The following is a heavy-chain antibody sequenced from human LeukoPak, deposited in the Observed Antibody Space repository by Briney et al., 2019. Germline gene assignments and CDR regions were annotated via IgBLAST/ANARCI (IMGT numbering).Heavy chain of an antibody. V-gene: IGHV5-51*01. CDR3: ARTLYYDSSGYRPDY. CDR1: GYIFTTYW. Sequence: GESLKISCKTSGYIFTTYWIGWVRQMAGKGLEWMGIIYPGDSDTRYSPSFQGQVTISADKSINTAYPQWSSLKASDTAMYYCARTLYYDSSGYRPDYWGQRTQVTVSS. J-gene: IGHJ4*02. D-gene: IGHD3-22*01. CDR2: IYPGDSDT.